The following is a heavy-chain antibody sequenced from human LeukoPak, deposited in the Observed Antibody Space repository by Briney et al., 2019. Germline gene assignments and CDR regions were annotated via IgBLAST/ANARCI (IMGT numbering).Heavy chain of an antibody. J-gene: IGHJ4*02. D-gene: IGHD4-4*01. CDR2: ITTSGGTT. CDR1: GLTFSTFV. Sequence: GGSLRLSCAASGLTFSTFVMAWVREPPGRGLEWVSGITTSGGTTYYADSAKGRFTISRDNSKNTLSLQMNGLRAEDTAVYYCLGKDINYRDYWGQGTLVTVSS. V-gene: IGHV3-23*01. CDR3: LGKDINYRDY.